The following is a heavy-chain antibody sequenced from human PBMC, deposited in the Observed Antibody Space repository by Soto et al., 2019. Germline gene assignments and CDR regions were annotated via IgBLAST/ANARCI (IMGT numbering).Heavy chain of an antibody. CDR3: ARITGRHLDY. CDR1: SGSISVTDVF. Sequence: LSLTCTVSSGSISVTDVFWGWVRQPPGKGLEWIGNVDYSGTPYFSPSLATRVTFHVDTSKNQFSLTLYPVTAADTAVYYCARITGRHLDYWGQGILVTSPQ. V-gene: IGHV4-39*01. CDR2: VDYSGTP. J-gene: IGHJ4*02. D-gene: IGHD1-20*01.